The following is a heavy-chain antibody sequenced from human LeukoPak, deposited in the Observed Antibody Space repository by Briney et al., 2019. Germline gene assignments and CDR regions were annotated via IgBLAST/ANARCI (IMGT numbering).Heavy chain of an antibody. J-gene: IGHJ4*02. CDR2: ISGSGGST. D-gene: IGHD3-3*01. CDR3: ARRGPYFWSGYYSGLYDEGLDY. V-gene: IGHV3-23*01. CDR1: GFTFSSYA. Sequence: GGSLRLSCAASGFTFSSYAMSWIRQAPGKGLEWVSAISGSGGSTYYADSVKGRFTISRDNSKNTLYLQMNSLRAEDTAVYYCARRGPYFWSGYYSGLYDEGLDYWGQGTLVTVSS.